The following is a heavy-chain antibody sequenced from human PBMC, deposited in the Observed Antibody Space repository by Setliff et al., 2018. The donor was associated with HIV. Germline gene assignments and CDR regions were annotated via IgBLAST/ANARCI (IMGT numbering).Heavy chain of an antibody. J-gene: IGHJ3*02. CDR1: GGSFIGSSFQ. D-gene: IGHD5-12*01. CDR3: ATASGYDLFMGAFDI. CDR2: IAYSGTT. V-gene: IGHV4-61*01. Sequence: PSETLSLTCTVSGGSFIGSSFQSTWIRQAPGRGLEWIADIAYSGTTMYTNYNPSLESRVTISVDTSKNQFSLKLSSVTAADTAVYYCATASGYDLFMGAFDIWGQGTMVTVSS.